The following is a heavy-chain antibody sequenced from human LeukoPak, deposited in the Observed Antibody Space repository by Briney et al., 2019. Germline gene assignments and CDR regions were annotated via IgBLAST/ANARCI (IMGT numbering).Heavy chain of an antibody. J-gene: IGHJ4*02. Sequence: SETLSLTCTVSGGSISSSSYYWGCIRQPPGKGLECIGSIYYSGSTYYNPSLKSRVTISVDTSKNQFSLKLSSVTAADTAVYYCARGYYDSSGYSVYFDYWGQGTLVTVSS. D-gene: IGHD3-22*01. V-gene: IGHV4-39*07. CDR1: GGSISSSSYY. CDR3: ARGYYDSSGYSVYFDY. CDR2: IYYSGST.